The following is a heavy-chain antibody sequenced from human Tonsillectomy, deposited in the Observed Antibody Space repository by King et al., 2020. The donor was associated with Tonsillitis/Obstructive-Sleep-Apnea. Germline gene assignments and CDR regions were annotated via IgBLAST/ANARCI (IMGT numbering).Heavy chain of an antibody. V-gene: IGHV1-18*01. CDR2: SSAYNGNT. Sequence: QLVQSGAEVKKPGASVKVSCKASGYTFTTYGITWVRQAPGQAPGQGLERTGWSSAYNGNTNYAQKLQGRVTMTTDTSTSTAYMELRSLRSDDTAVYYCARAVDPGASRRYYYGMDVWGQGTKVTVSS. CDR3: ARAVDPGASRRYYYGMDV. CDR1: GYTFTTYG. D-gene: IGHD1-26*01. J-gene: IGHJ6*02.